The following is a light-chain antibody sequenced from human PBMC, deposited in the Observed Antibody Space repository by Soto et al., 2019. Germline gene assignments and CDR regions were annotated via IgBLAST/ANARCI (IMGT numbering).Light chain of an antibody. CDR1: QDIKNY. J-gene: IGKJ4*01. CDR3: RQCVHFIT. Sequence: DIQMTQSPSSLSASVGDRVTITCQASQDIKNYLNWYQQKPGKAPKLLIYEASNLETGVPSRFTGSGSGRSFTFSISSLQHEDNATYSCRQCVHFITFGGGT. CDR2: EAS. V-gene: IGKV1-33*01.